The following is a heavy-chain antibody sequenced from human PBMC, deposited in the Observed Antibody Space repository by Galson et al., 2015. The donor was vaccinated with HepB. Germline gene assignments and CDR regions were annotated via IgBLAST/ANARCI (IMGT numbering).Heavy chain of an antibody. Sequence: SLRLSCAASGFTFSDYYMSWIRQAPGKGLEWVSYISSSGSTIYYADSVKGRFTISRDNAKNSLYLQMNSLRAEDTAVYYCARWGKSIFGVVTDPDFDYWGQGTLVTVSP. CDR3: ARWGKSIFGVVTDPDFDY. V-gene: IGHV3-11*01. D-gene: IGHD3-3*01. CDR2: ISSSGSTI. J-gene: IGHJ4*02. CDR1: GFTFSDYY.